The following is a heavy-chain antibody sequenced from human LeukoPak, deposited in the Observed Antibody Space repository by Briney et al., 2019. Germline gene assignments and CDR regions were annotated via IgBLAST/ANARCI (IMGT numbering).Heavy chain of an antibody. CDR1: GYTFTGYY. J-gene: IGHJ4*02. Sequence: ASVKVSCKASGYTFTGYYIHWLRQAPGQGLEWMGFINPNSGGTNYAQKFQGRVTMTRDTSISTAYMELSSLTSDDTAVYYCARPMYSGSYRFDYWGQGTLVTVSS. CDR2: INPNSGGT. V-gene: IGHV1-2*02. CDR3: ARPMYSGSYRFDY. D-gene: IGHD1-26*01.